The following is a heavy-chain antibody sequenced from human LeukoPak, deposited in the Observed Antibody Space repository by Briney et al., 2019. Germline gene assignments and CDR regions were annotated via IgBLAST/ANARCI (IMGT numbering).Heavy chain of an antibody. CDR1: GFTFSSYG. Sequence: PGGSLRLSCAASGFTFSSYGMHWVRQAPGKGLEWVAVISYDGSNKYYADSVKGRFTISRDNSKNTLYLQMSSLRAEDTAVYYCVKGLLYYYDSSGYYDYWGQGTLVTVSS. V-gene: IGHV3-30*18. J-gene: IGHJ4*02. CDR2: ISYDGSNK. D-gene: IGHD3-22*01. CDR3: VKGLLYYYDSSGYYDY.